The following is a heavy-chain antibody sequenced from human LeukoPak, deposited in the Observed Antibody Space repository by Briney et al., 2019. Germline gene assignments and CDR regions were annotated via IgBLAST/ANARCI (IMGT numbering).Heavy chain of an antibody. V-gene: IGHV3-53*01. CDR2: IYSGGST. CDR1: GFTVSSNY. J-gene: IGHJ4*02. CDR3: ARLWYSYGYADY. D-gene: IGHD5-18*01. Sequence: PGGSLRLSCAASGFTVSSNYMSWVHQAPGKGLEWVSVIYSGGSTYYADSVKGRFTISRDNSKNTLYLQMNSLRAEDTAVYYCARLWYSYGYADYWGQGTLLTVSS.